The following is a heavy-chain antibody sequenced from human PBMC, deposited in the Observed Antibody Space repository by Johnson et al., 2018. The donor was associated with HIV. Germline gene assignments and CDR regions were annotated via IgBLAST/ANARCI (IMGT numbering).Heavy chain of an antibody. CDR1: GFTVSSNY. D-gene: IGHD2-15*01. CDR2: IYSGGST. CDR3: ARDGVVVVPGGWGAFDI. V-gene: IGHV3-53*01. J-gene: IGHJ3*02. Sequence: VQLVESGGGLIQPGGSLRLSCAASGFTVSSNYMSWVRQAPGKGLEWVSVIYSGGSTYYADSVKGRFTISRDNAKNSLYLQMNSLRAEDTAVYYCARDGVVVVPGGWGAFDIWGQGTRVTVSS.